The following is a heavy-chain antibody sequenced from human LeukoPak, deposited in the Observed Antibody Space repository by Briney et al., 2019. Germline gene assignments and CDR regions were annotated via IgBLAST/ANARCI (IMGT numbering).Heavy chain of an antibody. Sequence: SETLSLTCTVSGGSISSYYWSWIRQHPGKGLEWIGYIYYSGSTYYNPSLKSRVTISVDTSKNQFSLKLSSVTAADTAVYYCASLTFDWLLPKYYFDYWGQGTLVTVSS. CDR3: ASLTFDWLLPKYYFDY. J-gene: IGHJ4*02. CDR2: IYYSGST. D-gene: IGHD3-9*01. V-gene: IGHV4-59*06. CDR1: GGSISSYY.